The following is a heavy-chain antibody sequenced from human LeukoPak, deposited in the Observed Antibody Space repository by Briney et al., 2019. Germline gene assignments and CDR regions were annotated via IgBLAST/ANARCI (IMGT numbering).Heavy chain of an antibody. Sequence: PSETLSLTCTVSGGSLSSSSYYWGWIRQPPGKGLEWIGSIYYSGSPYYNPSLKSRVTISVDTSKNQFSLKLSSVTAADTAVYYCATTTIRLGYWGQGTLVTVSS. D-gene: IGHD1-26*01. CDR3: ATTTIRLGY. J-gene: IGHJ4*02. V-gene: IGHV4-39*07. CDR2: IYYSGSP. CDR1: GGSLSSSSYY.